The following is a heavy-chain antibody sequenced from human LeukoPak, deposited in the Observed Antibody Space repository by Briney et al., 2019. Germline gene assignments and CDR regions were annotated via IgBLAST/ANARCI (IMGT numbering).Heavy chain of an antibody. CDR1: GGSFSGYY. CDR3: ARQPPIAAHTGYDAFDI. Sequence: SETLSLTCAVYGGSFSGYYWSWIRQPPGKGLEWIGEINHSGSTNYNPSLKSRVTISVDTSKNQFSLKLSSVTAADTAVYYCARQPPIAAHTGYDAFDIWGQGTMVTVSS. V-gene: IGHV4-34*01. CDR2: INHSGST. J-gene: IGHJ3*02. D-gene: IGHD6-6*01.